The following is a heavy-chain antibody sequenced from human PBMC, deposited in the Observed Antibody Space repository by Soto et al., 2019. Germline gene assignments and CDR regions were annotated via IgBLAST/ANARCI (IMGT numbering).Heavy chain of an antibody. CDR1: GSSVCSDYYF. J-gene: IGHJ4*02. V-gene: IGHV4-30-4*01. CDR3: ARGPSGDKVDY. Sequence: QVQLQESGPGLVEPSQTLSLTCTFSGSSVCSDYYFWSWFRQSPGWGLEWIGHIYNSGSTYSNPSLKSRVTVSLYTSKNQFSLNLSSMTAADTAVYYCARGPSGDKVDYWGQGTLRTVSS. D-gene: IGHD1-26*01. CDR2: IYNSGST.